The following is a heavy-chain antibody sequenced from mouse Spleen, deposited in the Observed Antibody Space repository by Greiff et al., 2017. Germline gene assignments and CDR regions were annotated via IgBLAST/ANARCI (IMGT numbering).Heavy chain of an antibody. CDR3: AFCYDYNYAMDY. V-gene: IGHV1-64*01. J-gene: IGHJ4*01. CDR2: IHPNSGST. Sequence: QVQLQQPGAELVKPGASVKLSCKASGYTFTSYWMHWVKQRPGQGLEWIGMIHPNSGSTNYNEKFKSKATLTVDKSSSTAYMQLSSLTSEDSAVYYCAFCYDYNYAMDYWGQGTSVTVSS. CDR1: GYTFTSYW. D-gene: IGHD2-4*01.